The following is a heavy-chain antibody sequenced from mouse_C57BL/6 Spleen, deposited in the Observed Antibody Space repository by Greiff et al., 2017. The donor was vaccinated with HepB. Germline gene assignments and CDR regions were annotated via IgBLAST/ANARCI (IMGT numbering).Heavy chain of an antibody. CDR2: ISSSSSTI. J-gene: IGHJ2*01. D-gene: IGHD1-1*01. V-gene: IGHV5-17*01. CDR3: ARRTVVDDFDY. Sequence: EVKVVESGGGLVKPGGSLKLSCAASGFTFSDYGMHWVRQAPEKGLEWVAYISSSSSTIYYADTLKGRFTISRDTAKNTLFLQLTSLRSEDTAMYYCARRTVVDDFDYWGQGTTLTVSS. CDR1: GFTFSDYG.